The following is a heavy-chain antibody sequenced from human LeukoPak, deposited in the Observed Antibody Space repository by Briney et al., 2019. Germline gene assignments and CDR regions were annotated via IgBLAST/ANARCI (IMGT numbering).Heavy chain of an antibody. J-gene: IGHJ1*01. CDR1: GGTISTYY. Sequence: SETLSLTCTVSGGTISTYYWNWIRQPPGKGLEWIGYIYHSGSTNYNPSLQSRVTISVDTSKNQFSLNLNSVTAADTAVYYCARGGAARLHFQNWGQGTLVTVSS. V-gene: IGHV4-59*01. CDR2: IYHSGST. D-gene: IGHD6-6*01. CDR3: ARGGAARLHFQN.